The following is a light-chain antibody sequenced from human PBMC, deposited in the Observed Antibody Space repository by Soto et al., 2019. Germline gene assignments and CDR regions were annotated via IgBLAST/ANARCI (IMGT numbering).Light chain of an antibody. Sequence: AIRMTQSPSSFSASTGDRVTITCRASQGISSYLAWYQQKPGKAPKLLIYAASTLQSGVPSRFSGSGSGTDFPLTIICLQSEDFATYYCQQYYSYPHTFGQGTKVEIK. V-gene: IGKV1-8*01. CDR2: AAS. CDR1: QGISSY. CDR3: QQYYSYPHT. J-gene: IGKJ1*01.